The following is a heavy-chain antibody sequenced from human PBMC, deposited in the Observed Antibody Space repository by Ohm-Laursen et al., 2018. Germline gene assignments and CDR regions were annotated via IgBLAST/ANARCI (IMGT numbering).Heavy chain of an antibody. V-gene: IGHV4-34*01. CDR3: AAGYSSSWHYFDY. CDR2: INHTGNT. D-gene: IGHD6-13*01. J-gene: IGHJ4*02. CDR1: GGSFSGYY. Sequence: SDTLSLTCAVYGGSFSGYYWSWIRQPPGKGLEWIGEINHTGNTNYNPSLKSRVTISVDTSKNQFSLKLSSVTAADTAVYYCAAGYSSSWHYFDYWGQGTLVTVSS.